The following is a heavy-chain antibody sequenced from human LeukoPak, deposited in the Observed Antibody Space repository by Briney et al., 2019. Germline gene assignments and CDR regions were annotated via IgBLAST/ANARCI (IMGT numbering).Heavy chain of an antibody. CDR1: GYTFTSYG. CDR3: ARIPITMIVVVNNWFDP. V-gene: IGHV1-18*01. CDR2: ISAYNGNT. D-gene: IGHD3-22*01. Sequence: ASVKVSCKASGYTFTSYGISWVRQAPGQGLEWMGWISAYNGNTNYAQKLQGRVTMTTDTSTSTAYMELRSLRSDDTAVYYYARIPITMIVVVNNWFDPWGQGTLVTVSS. J-gene: IGHJ5*02.